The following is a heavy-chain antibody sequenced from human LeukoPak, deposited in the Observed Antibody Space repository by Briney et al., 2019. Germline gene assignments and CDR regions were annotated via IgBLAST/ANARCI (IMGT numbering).Heavy chain of an antibody. CDR3: ARGQFWSGYSI. CDR1: GDTISGSY. V-gene: IGHV4-59*08. CDR2: IYSSGNT. D-gene: IGHD3-3*02. J-gene: IGHJ4*02. Sequence: PSETLSLTCTVSGDTISGSYWSWLRQPPGKGLEWIGYIYSSGNTKYNPSLKTRIIISVDTTRNQFSLNLNSVTAADTAVYYCARGQFWSGYSIWGQGTLVTVSS.